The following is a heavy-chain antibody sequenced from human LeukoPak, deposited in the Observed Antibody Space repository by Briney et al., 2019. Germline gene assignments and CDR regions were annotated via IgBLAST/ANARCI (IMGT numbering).Heavy chain of an antibody. CDR3: ARISLGAIWGYYYGMDV. J-gene: IGHJ6*02. D-gene: IGHD1-26*01. CDR1: GGTFSSYS. V-gene: IGHV1-69*13. Sequence: ASVKVSCKASGGTFSSYSISWVRQAPGQGLEWMGGIIPIFDTADYAQKFEGRVTITADESTSTAYMKLSSLRSEDTAVFYCARISLGAIWGYYYGMDVWGQGTTVTVSS. CDR2: IIPIFDTA.